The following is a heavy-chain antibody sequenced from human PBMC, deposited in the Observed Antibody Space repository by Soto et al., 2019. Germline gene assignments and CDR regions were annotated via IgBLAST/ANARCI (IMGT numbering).Heavy chain of an antibody. CDR3: ARERPDGARLAP. CDR2: IYYSGST. CDR1: GGSISSGDYY. J-gene: IGHJ5*02. V-gene: IGHV4-30-4*01. D-gene: IGHD6-6*01. Sequence: SETLSLTCTVSGGSISSGDYYWSWIRQPPGKGLEWIGYIYYSGSTHYNPSLKSRVTISVDTSKNQFSLKLSSVTAADTAVYYCARERPDGARLAPWGQGTLVTVSS.